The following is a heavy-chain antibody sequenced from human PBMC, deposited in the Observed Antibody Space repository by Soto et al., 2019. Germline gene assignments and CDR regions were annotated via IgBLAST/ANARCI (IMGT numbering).Heavy chain of an antibody. Sequence: GESLKISCMGSGYSFANYWIGWVRQMPGKGLEWMGVIYPGDSDTTYSPSFQGQVTISADKSISTAYLQWSSLKASDTAMYYCARSRTSWPYDAFDIWGQGTMVTVSS. D-gene: IGHD2-2*01. CDR3: ARSRTSWPYDAFDI. CDR1: GYSFANYW. CDR2: IYPGDSDT. J-gene: IGHJ3*02. V-gene: IGHV5-51*01.